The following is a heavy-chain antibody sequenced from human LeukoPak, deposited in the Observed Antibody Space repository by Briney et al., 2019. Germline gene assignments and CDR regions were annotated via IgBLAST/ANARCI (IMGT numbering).Heavy chain of an antibody. V-gene: IGHV3-9*01. CDR3: ARGRNYYDSSGYYYEGDAFDI. J-gene: IGHJ3*02. CDR2: ISWNSGSI. Sequence: QPGRSLRLSCAASGFTFDDYAMHWVRQAPGKGLEWVSGISWNSGSIGYADSVKGRFTISRDNSKNTLYLQMNSLRAEDTAVYYCARGRNYYDSSGYYYEGDAFDIWGQGTMVTVSS. CDR1: GFTFDDYA. D-gene: IGHD3-22*01.